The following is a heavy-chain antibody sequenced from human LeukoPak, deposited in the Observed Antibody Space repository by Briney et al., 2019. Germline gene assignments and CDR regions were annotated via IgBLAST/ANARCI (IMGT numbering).Heavy chain of an antibody. CDR2: INHSGST. CDR1: GGSFSGYY. CDR3: ASLLRGYDSSGYRSYYYYGMDV. D-gene: IGHD3-22*01. Sequence: SSETLSLTCAVYGGSFSGYYWRWSWIRQPPGKGLEWIGEINHSGSTNYNPSLKSRVTISVDTSKNQFSLKLSSVTAADTAVYYCASLLRGYDSSGYRSYYYYGMDVWGQGTTVTVSS. V-gene: IGHV4-34*01. J-gene: IGHJ6*02.